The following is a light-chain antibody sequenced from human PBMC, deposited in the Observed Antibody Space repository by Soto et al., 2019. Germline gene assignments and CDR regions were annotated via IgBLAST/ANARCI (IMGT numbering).Light chain of an antibody. CDR3: HQLNTYPLT. J-gene: IGKJ4*01. Sequence: DIQLTQSPSFLSASVGDRVTITCRASKGISSYLAWYQQEPGKAPKLLIYAASTLQSGVPSRFSGSGSGTDFTLTISSLQPEDFAAYYCHQLNTYPLTFVGGTKVEIK. V-gene: IGKV1-9*01. CDR1: KGISSY. CDR2: AAS.